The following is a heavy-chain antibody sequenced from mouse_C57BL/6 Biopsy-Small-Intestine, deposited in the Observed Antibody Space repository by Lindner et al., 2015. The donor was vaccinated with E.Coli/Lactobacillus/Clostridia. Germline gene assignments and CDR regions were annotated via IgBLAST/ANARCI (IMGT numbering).Heavy chain of an antibody. CDR2: ISSDSSTF. Sequence: VQLQESGGGLVKPGGSLKLSCAASGFTFSDYGMHWVRQAPEKGLEWVAYISSDSSTFYYVDTVKGRFTISRDNAKNTLFLQMTSLRSEDTAIYYCARPHYYSMDYWGQGISVAVSS. CDR3: ARPHYYSMDY. J-gene: IGHJ4*01. CDR1: GFTFSDYG. V-gene: IGHV5-17*01.